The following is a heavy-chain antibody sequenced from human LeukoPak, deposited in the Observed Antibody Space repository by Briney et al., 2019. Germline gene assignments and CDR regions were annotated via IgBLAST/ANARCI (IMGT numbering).Heavy chain of an antibody. CDR2: IYYSGST. CDR3: ARVTSGYCSGGSCYSRLPEYYFDY. CDR1: GGSISSSSYY. V-gene: IGHV4-39*01. Sequence: SETLSLTCTVSGGSISSSSYYWGWIRQPPGKGLEWIGSIYYSGSTYYNPSLKSRVTISVDTSKNQFSLKLSSVTAADTAVYYCARVTSGYCSGGSCYSRLPEYYFDYWGQGTLVTVSS. D-gene: IGHD2-15*01. J-gene: IGHJ4*02.